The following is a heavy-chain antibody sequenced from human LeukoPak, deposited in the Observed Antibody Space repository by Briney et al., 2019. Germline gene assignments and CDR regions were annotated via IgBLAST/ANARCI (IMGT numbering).Heavy chain of an antibody. CDR2: IIPIFGTA. Sequence: ASVKVSCKASGGTFSSYAISWVRQAPGQGLEWMGRIIPIFGTANYAQKFQGRVTITTDESTSTAYMELSSLRSEDTAVYYCARDAPPTYYYDSSGFYYFDYRGQGTLVTVSS. D-gene: IGHD3-22*01. CDR3: ARDAPPTYYYDSSGFYYFDY. J-gene: IGHJ4*02. CDR1: GGTFSSYA. V-gene: IGHV1-69*05.